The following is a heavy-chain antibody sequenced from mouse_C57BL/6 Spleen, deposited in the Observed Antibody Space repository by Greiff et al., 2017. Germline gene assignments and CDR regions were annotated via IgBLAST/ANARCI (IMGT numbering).Heavy chain of an antibody. CDR1: GYTFTSYW. J-gene: IGHJ3*01. Sequence: VQLQQPGAELVKPGASVTLSCKASGYTFTSYWMHWVKQRPGQGLEWIGMIHPNSGSPNYNEKFKSKATLTVDKSSSPAYMQRSSLTSEDSAVYYCARSLITAVVARGFAYWGQGTLVTVSA. D-gene: IGHD1-1*01. CDR2: IHPNSGSP. V-gene: IGHV1-64*01. CDR3: ARSLITAVVARGFAY.